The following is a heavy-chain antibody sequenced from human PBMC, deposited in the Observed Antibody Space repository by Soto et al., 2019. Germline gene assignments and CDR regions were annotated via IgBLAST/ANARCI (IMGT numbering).Heavy chain of an antibody. J-gene: IGHJ4*02. CDR1: GGSFSNNY. D-gene: IGHD6-13*01. CDR3: ARGREGYSSSWYVD. CDR2: INSSGGT. V-gene: IGHV4-34*01. Sequence: SETLSLTCAVYGGSFSNNYWSWIRQPPGKGLEWIGEINSSGGTNYNRSLKSRVTISVDKSRSQFSRKLSSVTAAETAVYYCARGREGYSSSWYVDWDQGTLGTVSS.